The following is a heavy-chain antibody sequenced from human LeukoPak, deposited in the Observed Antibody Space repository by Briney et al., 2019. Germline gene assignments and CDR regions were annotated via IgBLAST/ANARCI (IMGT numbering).Heavy chain of an antibody. Sequence: GGSLRLSCAASGFTFSSYAMSWVRQAPGKGLEWVSAISGSGGSTYYADSVKGRFTISGDNSKNTLYLQMNSLRAEDTAVYYCATKGGTVTTYYYYHMDVWGKGTTVTVSS. D-gene: IGHD4-11*01. J-gene: IGHJ6*03. CDR2: ISGSGGST. CDR3: ATKGGTVTTYYYYHMDV. CDR1: GFTFSSYA. V-gene: IGHV3-23*01.